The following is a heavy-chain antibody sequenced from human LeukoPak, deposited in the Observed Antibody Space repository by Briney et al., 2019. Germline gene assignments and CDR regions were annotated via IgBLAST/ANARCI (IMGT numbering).Heavy chain of an antibody. CDR2: INPNSGGT. Sequence: ASVKVSCKASGYTFTGYYMHWVRQAPGHGLEWMGWINPNSGGTNYAQKFQGRVTMTRDTSISTAYMELSRLRSDDTAVYYCARVDRNYYDFWSGYSGNIDYWGQGTLVTVSS. V-gene: IGHV1-2*02. J-gene: IGHJ4*02. D-gene: IGHD3-3*01. CDR1: GYTFTGYY. CDR3: ARVDRNYYDFWSGYSGNIDY.